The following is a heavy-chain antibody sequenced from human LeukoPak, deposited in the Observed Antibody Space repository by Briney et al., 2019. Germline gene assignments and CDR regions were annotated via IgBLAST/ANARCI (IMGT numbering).Heavy chain of an antibody. V-gene: IGHV3-23*01. CDR3: AKDGKTRNWNYFQAKPVY. D-gene: IGHD1-7*01. CDR1: GFTFSSYS. J-gene: IGHJ4*02. Sequence: GGSLRLSCAASGFTFSSYSVNWVRQAPGKGLEWVSGISGSGGGTYYADSVKGRFSISRDISKNTLYLQMNSLRAEDTAIYYCAKDGKTRNWNYFQAKPVYWGQGTLVTVSS. CDR2: ISGSGGGT.